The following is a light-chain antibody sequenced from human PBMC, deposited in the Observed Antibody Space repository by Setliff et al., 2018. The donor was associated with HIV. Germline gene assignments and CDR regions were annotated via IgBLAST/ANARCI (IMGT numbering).Light chain of an antibody. J-gene: IGLJ1*01. CDR1: TSDIGNFNL. CDR2: EVS. CDR3: SSYSINNLYV. Sequence: QSALAQPASVSGSPGQSITISCTGTTSDIGNFNLVSWYQQHPGKAPKLMVCEVSKRPSGVSDRFSGSKSANTASLTISGLQAEDEADYYCSSYSINNLYVFAT. V-gene: IGLV2-14*02.